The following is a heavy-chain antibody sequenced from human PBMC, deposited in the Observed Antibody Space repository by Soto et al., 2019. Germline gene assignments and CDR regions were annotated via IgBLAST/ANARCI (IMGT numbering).Heavy chain of an antibody. CDR3: ARDQRAAHDYGDYYGMDV. J-gene: IGHJ6*02. CDR1: GFTFGLYG. D-gene: IGHD4-17*01. CDR2: ISTGSTDI. Sequence: EVQLVESGGGLVKPGGSLRLSCVASGFTFGLYGMNWVRQAPGKGLEWVASISTGSTDIHHAESVRGRFTISRDDSANTVYLQMNSLRVDDTAVYYCARDQRAAHDYGDYYGMDVWGHGTTVTVSS. V-gene: IGHV3-21*02.